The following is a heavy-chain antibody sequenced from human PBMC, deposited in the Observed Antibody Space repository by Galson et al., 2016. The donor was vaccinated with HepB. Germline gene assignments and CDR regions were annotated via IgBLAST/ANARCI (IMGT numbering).Heavy chain of an antibody. Sequence: SVKVSCKASGYAFASYNMHWVRQAPGQGLEWMGIINPSGGSTNYAQKFQGRVTMTRDTSTRTVYMELSSLRSGDTAVYDCAYYYGDYNFDYWGQGTLVTVSS. CDR3: AYYYGDYNFDY. V-gene: IGHV1-46*01. J-gene: IGHJ4*02. CDR2: INPSGGST. CDR1: GYAFASYN. D-gene: IGHD4-17*01.